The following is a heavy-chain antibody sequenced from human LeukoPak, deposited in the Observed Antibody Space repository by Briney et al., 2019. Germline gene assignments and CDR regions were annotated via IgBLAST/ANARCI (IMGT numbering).Heavy chain of an antibody. CDR3: ARDHYGSGPLYFNY. J-gene: IGHJ4*02. V-gene: IGHV3-53*05. Sequence: LSGGSLRLSCAASGFTVSSNYMSWVRQAPGKGLEWVSVIYSGDTTYYAASVKGRFTISRDNSKNTLYLQMNSLRAEDTAVYYCARDHYGSGPLYFNYWGQGTLVTVSS. CDR1: GFTVSSNY. CDR2: IYSGDTT. D-gene: IGHD3-10*01.